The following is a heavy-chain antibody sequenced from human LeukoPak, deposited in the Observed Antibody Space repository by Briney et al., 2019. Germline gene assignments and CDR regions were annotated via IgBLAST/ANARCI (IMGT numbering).Heavy chain of an antibody. CDR3: ARVTMVRGVPSPDY. D-gene: IGHD3-10*01. Sequence: GGSLRLSCAASGFTFSSYAMHWVRQAPGKGLVWVSRINSDGSSTSYADSVKGRFTISRDNAKNTLYLQMNSLRAEDTAVYYCARVTMVRGVPSPDYWGQGTLVTVPS. V-gene: IGHV3-74*01. CDR1: GFTFSSYA. J-gene: IGHJ4*02. CDR2: INSDGSST.